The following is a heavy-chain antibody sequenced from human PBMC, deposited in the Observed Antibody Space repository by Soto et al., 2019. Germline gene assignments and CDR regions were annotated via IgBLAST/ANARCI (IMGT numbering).Heavy chain of an antibody. CDR2: ISYDGSNK. J-gene: IGHJ4*02. CDR1: GFTFSSYG. D-gene: IGHD6-19*01. V-gene: IGHV3-30*18. Sequence: PGGSLRLSCAASGFTFSSYGMHWVRQAPGKGLEWVAVISYDGSNKYYADSVKGRFTISRDNSKNTLYLQMNSLRAEDTAVYYCAKDWSGYSSGWTHFDYWGQGTLVTVSS. CDR3: AKDWSGYSSGWTHFDY.